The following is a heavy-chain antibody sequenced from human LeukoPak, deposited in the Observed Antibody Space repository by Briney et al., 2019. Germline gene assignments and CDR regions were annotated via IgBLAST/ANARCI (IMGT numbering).Heavy chain of an antibody. J-gene: IGHJ3*02. V-gene: IGHV4-30-4*01. CDR3: ARTYDSSGYYYFLHAFDI. Sequence: PSQTLSLTCTVSGGSISSGDYYWSWIRQPPGKGLEWIGYIYYSGSTYYNPSLKSRVTISVDTSKNQFSLKLSSVTAADTAVYYCARTYDSSGYYYFLHAFDIWGQGTTVTVSS. CDR1: GGSISSGDYY. D-gene: IGHD3-22*01. CDR2: IYYSGST.